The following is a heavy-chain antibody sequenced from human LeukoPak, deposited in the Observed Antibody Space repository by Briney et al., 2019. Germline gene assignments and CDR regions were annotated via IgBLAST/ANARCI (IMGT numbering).Heavy chain of an antibody. CDR3: ARGGTSNTWPYFDS. J-gene: IGHJ4*02. CDR2: INHTGST. CDR1: GGSISSSSYY. V-gene: IGHV4-39*07. D-gene: IGHD6-13*01. Sequence: PSETLSLTCTVSGGSISSSSYYWSWIRQPPGQGLEWIGEINHTGSTNYNPSLKSRVTMSVDTSKNQFSLRLNSVTAADTAVYYCARGGTSNTWPYFDSWGQGTLVTVSS.